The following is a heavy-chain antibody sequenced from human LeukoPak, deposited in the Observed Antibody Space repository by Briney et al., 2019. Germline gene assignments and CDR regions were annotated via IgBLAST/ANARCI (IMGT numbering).Heavy chain of an antibody. CDR3: ARAENVLLWFGETTNWFDP. Sequence: SETLSLTCTVSGGSISSSSYYWGWIRQPPGKGLEWIGSIYYSGSTYYNPSLKSRVTISVDTSKNQFSLKLSSVTAADTAVYYCARAENVLLWFGETTNWFDPWGQGTLVTVSS. CDR1: GGSISSSSYY. CDR2: IYYSGST. V-gene: IGHV4-39*07. D-gene: IGHD3-10*01. J-gene: IGHJ5*02.